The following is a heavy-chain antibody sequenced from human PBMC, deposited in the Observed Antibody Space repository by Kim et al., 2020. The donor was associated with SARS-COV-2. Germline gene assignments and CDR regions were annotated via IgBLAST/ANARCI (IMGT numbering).Heavy chain of an antibody. V-gene: IGHV3-30*18. J-gene: IGHJ4*02. CDR1: GFTFSTYA. CDR2: ISKDGRNE. D-gene: IGHD3-16*01. Sequence: GGSLRLSCAASGFTFSTYAMHWVRQLPGKGLEWVAVISKDGRNEYYADSVKGRFTISRDNSKNTLFQQMNSLRPEETAVYYCAKGVWTSGPACAYDCYLDYWGQGTLVTVSS. CDR3: AKGVWTSGPACAYDCYLDY.